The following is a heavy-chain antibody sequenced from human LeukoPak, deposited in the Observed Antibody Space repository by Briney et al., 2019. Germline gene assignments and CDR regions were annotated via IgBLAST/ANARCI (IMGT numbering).Heavy chain of an antibody. D-gene: IGHD3-10*01. CDR1: GYTFTNYF. Sequence: ASVKVSCKAPGYTFTNYFMHWVRQAPGQGLEWMGIINPSAGSTTYAQKFQGRVTMTRDTSTSTVYMELSSLRSEDTAVYYCARGSGSGNYYDAFNIWGQGTRVTVSS. V-gene: IGHV1-46*01. CDR2: INPSAGST. CDR3: ARGSGSGNYYDAFNI. J-gene: IGHJ3*02.